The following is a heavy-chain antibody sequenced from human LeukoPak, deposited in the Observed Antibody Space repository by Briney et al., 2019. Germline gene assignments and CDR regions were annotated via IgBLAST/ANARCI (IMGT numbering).Heavy chain of an antibody. D-gene: IGHD6-13*01. CDR1: GYTFTSYA. V-gene: IGHV1-3*01. CDR3: ARSRIAADGTSDLDY. Sequence: ASVKVSCKASGYTFTSYAMHWVRQAPGQRLEWMGWINAGNGNTKYSQKFQGRVTITRDTSASTAYMELSSLRSEDTAVYYCARSRIAADGTSDLDYWGQGTLVTVSS. CDR2: INAGNGNT. J-gene: IGHJ4*02.